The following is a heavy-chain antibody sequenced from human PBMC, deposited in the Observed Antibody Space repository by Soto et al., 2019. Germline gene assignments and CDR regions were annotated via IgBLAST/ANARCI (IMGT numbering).Heavy chain of an antibody. CDR3: ARGRGRYSSGWSWFDP. J-gene: IGHJ5*02. Sequence: XATLSLTCGVSGGTIRSPDWWTCVRQPPGKGLEWIGEIFQSGSTNYTPSLESRVTISVDKSKNQFSLTLTSVTAADTAVYFCARGRGRYSSGWSWFDPWGQGILVTVSS. D-gene: IGHD6-19*01. V-gene: IGHV4-4*01. CDR1: GGTIRSPDW. CDR2: IFQSGST.